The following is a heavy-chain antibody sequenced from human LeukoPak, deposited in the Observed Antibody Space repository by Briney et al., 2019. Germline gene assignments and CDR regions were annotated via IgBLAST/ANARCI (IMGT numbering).Heavy chain of an antibody. D-gene: IGHD2-21*02. CDR1: GFTFSGYA. CDR3: AKSDLVVTAIYVPLYYYGMDV. CDR2: ISYDGSNK. V-gene: IGHV3-30-3*02. Sequence: PGRSLRLSCAASGFTFSGYAFHWVRQAPGKGLEWVAVISYDGSNKYYADSVKGRFTISRDNSKNTLYLQMNSLRAEDTAVYYCAKSDLVVTAIYVPLYYYGMDVWGQGTTVTVSS. J-gene: IGHJ6*02.